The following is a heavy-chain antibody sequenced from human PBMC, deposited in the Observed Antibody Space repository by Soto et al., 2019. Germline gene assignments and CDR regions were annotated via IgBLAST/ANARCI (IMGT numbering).Heavy chain of an antibody. CDR2: ISSSGSTI. V-gene: IGHV3-11*01. CDR3: ARDYGASIYYHYGMDV. CDR1: GFTFSDYY. Sequence: GGSLRLSCAASGFTFSDYYMSWIRQAPGKGLEWVSYISSSGSTIYYADSVKGRFTISRDNAKNSLYLQMNSLRAEDTAVYYCARDYGASIYYHYGMDVWGQGTTVTVSS. D-gene: IGHD4-17*01. J-gene: IGHJ6*02.